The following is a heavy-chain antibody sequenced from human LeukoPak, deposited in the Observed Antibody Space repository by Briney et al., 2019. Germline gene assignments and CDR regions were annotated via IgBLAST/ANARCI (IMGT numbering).Heavy chain of an antibody. CDR2: IKQDGSEK. Sequence: GGSLRLSCAASGFTFSSYWMSWVRQAPGKGLEWVANIKQDGSEKYYVDSVKGRFTISRDNAKNSLYLQMNSLRAEDTAVYYCAADYAGSSDPYGAFDIWGQGTMVTVSS. CDR3: AADYAGSSDPYGAFDI. J-gene: IGHJ3*02. D-gene: IGHD6-6*01. CDR1: GFTFSSYW. V-gene: IGHV3-7*01.